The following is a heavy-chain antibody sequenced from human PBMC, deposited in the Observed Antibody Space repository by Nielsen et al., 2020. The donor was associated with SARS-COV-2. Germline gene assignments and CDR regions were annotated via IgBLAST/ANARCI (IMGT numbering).Heavy chain of an antibody. J-gene: IGHJ6*02. Sequence: SGPTLVKPTQTLTLTCTFSGFSLSTSGVGVGWIRQPPGKALEWLALIYWNDDKRYSPSLKSRLTITKDTSKNQVVLTMTNMDPVDTATYYCGFVGSYYDFWSGLPYYYYGMDVWGQGTTVTVSS. CDR3: GFVGSYYDFWSGLPYYYYGMDV. CDR1: GFSLSTSGVG. D-gene: IGHD3-3*01. V-gene: IGHV2-5*01. CDR2: IYWNDDK.